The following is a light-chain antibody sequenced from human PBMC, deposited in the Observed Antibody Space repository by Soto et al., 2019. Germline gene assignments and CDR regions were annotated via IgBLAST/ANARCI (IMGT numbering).Light chain of an antibody. CDR2: AAS. J-gene: IGKJ2*01. Sequence: DIQMTQSPSSLSASVGDTVTITCRASQSISVHLNWYQQKPGKVPKLLIYAASNLQSGVPSSFSGSGSETDFALTISSLQPEDFATYYCQQSYITPYTFGQGTKPQIK. CDR1: QSISVH. V-gene: IGKV1-39*01. CDR3: QQSYITPYT.